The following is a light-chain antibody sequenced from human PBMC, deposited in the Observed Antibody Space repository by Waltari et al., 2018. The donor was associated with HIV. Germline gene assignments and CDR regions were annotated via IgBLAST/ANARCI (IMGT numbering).Light chain of an antibody. V-gene: IGKV6-21*02. J-gene: IGKJ4*01. CDR1: QSIGDS. Sequence: EVVLTQTPDLHSVTPNEKVTITCRASQSIGDSLHWYQQKPDQSPKLLFKVASQSISEVPSRVSGSGSGTDFTLTIYSLEAEDAATYYCHQTGSLPLTFGGGTKVEIK. CDR2: VAS. CDR3: HQTGSLPLT.